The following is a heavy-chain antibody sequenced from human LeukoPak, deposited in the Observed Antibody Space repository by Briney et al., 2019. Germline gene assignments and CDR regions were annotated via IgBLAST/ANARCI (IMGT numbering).Heavy chain of an antibody. CDR1: GVSISNYY. CDR2: VYYTGCT. V-gene: IGHV4-59*01. D-gene: IGHD5-24*01. CDR3: ARGGDGYKSPWFDP. J-gene: IGHJ5*02. Sequence: SEPLSLTCTVSGVSISNYYWRWLRKSPGKGLEWIGYVYYTGCTNYNPSLKSRVTISLHTSKNQFSLNLSSVTAADTAVYYCARGGDGYKSPWFDPWGRGTLVTVSS.